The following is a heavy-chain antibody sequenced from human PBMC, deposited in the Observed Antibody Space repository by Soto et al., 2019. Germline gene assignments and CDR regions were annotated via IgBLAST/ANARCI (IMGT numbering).Heavy chain of an antibody. CDR1: RDAFSKYA. CDR2: IIPIFRST. Sequence: QVQLVQSGAEVKKPGSSVKVSCKASRDAFSKYAFNWVRQAPGQGLEWMGWIIPIFRSTTYAEKFQGRVTITADESTSPAYMELRSLRFEDTAVYDCARGETYLGVWGQGTTVTVSS. J-gene: IGHJ6*02. CDR3: ARGETYLGV. V-gene: IGHV1-69*01. D-gene: IGHD3-16*01.